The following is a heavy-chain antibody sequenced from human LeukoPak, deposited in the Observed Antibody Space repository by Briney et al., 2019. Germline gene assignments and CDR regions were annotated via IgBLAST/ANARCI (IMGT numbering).Heavy chain of an antibody. D-gene: IGHD3-22*01. CDR2: ISSSSSYI. V-gene: IGHV3-21*01. Sequence: GGSLRLSCAASGFTFSSYSMNWVRQAPGKGLEWVSSISSSSSYIYYADSVKGRFTISRDNAKNSLYLQMNSLRAEDTAVYYCARVYNYYHSSGYYGYWGQGTLVTVSS. J-gene: IGHJ4*02. CDR1: GFTFSSYS. CDR3: ARVYNYYHSSGYYGY.